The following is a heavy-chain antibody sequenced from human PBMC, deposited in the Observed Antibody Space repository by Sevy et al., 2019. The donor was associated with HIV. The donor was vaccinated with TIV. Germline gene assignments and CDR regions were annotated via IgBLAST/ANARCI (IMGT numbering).Heavy chain of an antibody. CDR3: ARDLRVGTDVFDL. J-gene: IGHJ3*01. D-gene: IGHD5-12*01. CDR1: GFTFSNYW. V-gene: IGHV3-7*01. Sequence: GGSLRLSCAASGFTFSNYWMSWVRQAPGKGLEWVANIKQDGSEKYYVDSVKDRFTISRNNAKNSLYLQMDSLRAEDTAVYYCARDLRVGTDVFDLWGQGTMVTVSS. CDR2: IKQDGSEK.